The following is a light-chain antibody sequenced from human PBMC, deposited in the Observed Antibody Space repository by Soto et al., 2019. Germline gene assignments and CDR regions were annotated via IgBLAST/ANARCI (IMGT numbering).Light chain of an antibody. CDR2: DVN. CDR3: SSYTTSHTRV. CDR1: SSDVGDYNY. V-gene: IGLV2-14*01. J-gene: IGLJ1*01. Sequence: QSALTQPASVSGSPGQSITISCTGTSSDVGDYNYVSWYQHHPGKAPKLLIYDVNNRPSGLSNRFSGSKSGNTASLTISGLQTEDEGDYYCSSYTTSHTRVFGTGTKVTVL.